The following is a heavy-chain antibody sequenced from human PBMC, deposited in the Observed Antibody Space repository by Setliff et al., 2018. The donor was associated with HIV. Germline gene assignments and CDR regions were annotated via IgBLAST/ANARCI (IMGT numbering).Heavy chain of an antibody. J-gene: IGHJ1*01. V-gene: IGHV4-38-2*01. Sequence: PSETLSLTCAVSGYSISSGYFWGWIRQPPGKGLEWIGCIYHSGNTYSNPSLKSRVTISVDTSKNQFSLKLSSVTAADTAVYYCARVVVVAATPEYFQHWGQGTLVTVSS. CDR3: ARVVVVAATPEYFQH. D-gene: IGHD2-15*01. CDR1: GYSISSGYF. CDR2: IYHSGNT.